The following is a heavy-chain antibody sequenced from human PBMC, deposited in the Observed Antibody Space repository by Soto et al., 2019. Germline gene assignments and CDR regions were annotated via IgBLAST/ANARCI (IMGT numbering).Heavy chain of an antibody. J-gene: IGHJ4*02. V-gene: IGHV1-18*04. CDR2: ISAYNGNT. CDR3: ARDLMKRYSSGWYRYFDY. CDR1: GYTFTGYY. Sequence: ASVKVSCKASGYTFTGYYIHWVRQAPGQGLEWMGWISAYNGNTNYAQKLQGRVTMTTDTSTSTAYMELRSLRSDDTAVYYCARDLMKRYSSGWYRYFDYWGQGTLVTVSS. D-gene: IGHD6-19*01.